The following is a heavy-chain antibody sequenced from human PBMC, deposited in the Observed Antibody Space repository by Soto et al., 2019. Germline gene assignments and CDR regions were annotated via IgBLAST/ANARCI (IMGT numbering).Heavy chain of an antibody. CDR3: ARYRFSGSRWSKFDY. D-gene: IGHD6-13*01. CDR1: GVTVSSDAYY. Sequence: SETLSLTCTVSGVTVSSDAYYWSWIRQPPGKGLEWIGNIYHTGSTYYSPSLKSRVAISLDMSKNQFSLWLSSVTAADTAVYYCARYRFSGSRWSKFDYWGQGTLVNGSS. J-gene: IGHJ4*02. CDR2: IYHTGST. V-gene: IGHV4-31*03.